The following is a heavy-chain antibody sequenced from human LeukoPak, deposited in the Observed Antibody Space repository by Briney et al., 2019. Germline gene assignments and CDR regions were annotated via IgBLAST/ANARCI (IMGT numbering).Heavy chain of an antibody. V-gene: IGHV4-39*07. J-gene: IGHJ4*02. Sequence: SETLSLTCTVSGSSISSSSYYWGWIRQPPGKGLEWIGSIYYSGSTYYNPSLKSRVTISVDTSKNQFSLKLSSVTAADTAVYFCARDGAAVAGTFAYWGQGTLATVSS. CDR1: GSSISSSSYY. D-gene: IGHD6-19*01. CDR2: IYYSGST. CDR3: ARDGAAVAGTFAY.